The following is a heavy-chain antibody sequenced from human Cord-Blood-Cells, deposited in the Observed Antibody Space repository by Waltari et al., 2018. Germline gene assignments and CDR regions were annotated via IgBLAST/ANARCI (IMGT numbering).Heavy chain of an antibody. D-gene: IGHD3-3*01. CDR1: GYTFTSYA. V-gene: IGHV1-3*01. J-gene: IGHJ4*02. Sequence: QVQLVQSGAEVKKPGASVKVSCKASGYTFTSYAMHWVRQAPGQRLEWMGWINAGNGNTKYSQKFQGRVTITWDTSASTAYMELSSLRSEDTAVYYCAGGGYDFWSGYYDYWGQGTLVTVSS. CDR3: AGGGYDFWSGYYDY. CDR2: INAGNGNT.